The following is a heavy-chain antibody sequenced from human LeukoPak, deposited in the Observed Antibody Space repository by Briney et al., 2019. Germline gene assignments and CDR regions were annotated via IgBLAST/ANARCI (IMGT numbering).Heavy chain of an antibody. D-gene: IGHD2-15*01. J-gene: IGHJ6*02. V-gene: IGHV1-8*01. CDR3: ARGGDRYCSGGSCHKYYYGTDV. Sequence: ASVNVSCKASGYTFTSYDINCVRQATGQGLEWMGWMNPNSGNTGYAQKFQGRVTMTRNTSISTAYMELSSLRSEDTAVYYCARGGDRYCSGGSCHKYYYGTDVWGQGTTVTVSS. CDR1: GYTFTSYD. CDR2: MNPNSGNT.